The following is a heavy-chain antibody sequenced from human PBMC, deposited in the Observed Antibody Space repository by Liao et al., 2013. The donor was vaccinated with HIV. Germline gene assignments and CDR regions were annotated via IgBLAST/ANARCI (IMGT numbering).Heavy chain of an antibody. J-gene: IGHJ2*01. Sequence: QLQLQESGPGLVKPSETLSLTCTVSGGSLSSGSYYWGWIRQPPGKGLEWIGSIDYSGRTYYNPSLESRVTMSMDTSKNQFSLKLSSVTAADTAVYYCARAPLKRYFDLWGRGTLVTVSS. CDR3: ARAPLKRYFDL. CDR2: IDYSGRT. CDR1: GGSLSSGSYY. V-gene: IGHV4-39*07.